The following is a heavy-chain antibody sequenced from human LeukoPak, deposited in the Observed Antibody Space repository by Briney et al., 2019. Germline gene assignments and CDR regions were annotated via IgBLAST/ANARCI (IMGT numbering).Heavy chain of an antibody. Sequence: SETLSLTCTVSGVSISSYYWSWIRQPPGKGLEWIGYIYYSGSTNYNPSLKSRVTISVDTSKNQFSLKLSSVTAADTAVYYCARVDGYCSSTSCYVGFDYWGQGTLVTVSS. J-gene: IGHJ4*02. CDR1: GVSISSYY. D-gene: IGHD2-2*01. V-gene: IGHV4-59*01. CDR3: ARVDGYCSSTSCYVGFDY. CDR2: IYYSGST.